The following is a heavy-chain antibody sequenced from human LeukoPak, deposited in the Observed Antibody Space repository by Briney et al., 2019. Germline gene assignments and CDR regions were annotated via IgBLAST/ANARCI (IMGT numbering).Heavy chain of an antibody. CDR1: GYSISSGYY. J-gene: IGHJ5*02. CDR2: IYHSGTSGTT. Sequence: PETLSLTCTVSGYSISSGYYWGWIRQPPGKGLEWIGNIYHSGTSGTTYYNPSLKSRVTISVDTSKNQFSLKVRSVTAADTAVYYCASENWFDPWGQGTLVTVSS. V-gene: IGHV4-38-2*02. CDR3: ASENWFDP.